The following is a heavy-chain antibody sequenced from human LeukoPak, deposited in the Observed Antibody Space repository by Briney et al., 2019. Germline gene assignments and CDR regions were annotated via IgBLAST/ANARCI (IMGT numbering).Heavy chain of an antibody. V-gene: IGHV4-4*07. Sequence: PSETLSLTCSVSGGSISTYLWSWIRQPAGKGLEWIGHISASGTTNYNAPLKSRVTMSADMSKNQFSLRLNSVTAADTAVYYCAREGYNLGTDFWGQGTLVTVSS. J-gene: IGHJ4*02. D-gene: IGHD5-18*01. CDR1: GGSISTYL. CDR2: ISASGTT. CDR3: AREGYNLGTDF.